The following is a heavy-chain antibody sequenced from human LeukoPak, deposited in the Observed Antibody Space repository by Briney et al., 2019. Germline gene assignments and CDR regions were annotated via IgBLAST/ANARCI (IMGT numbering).Heavy chain of an antibody. D-gene: IGHD6-6*01. CDR1: GYTFTGYY. Sequence: ASVKVSCKASGYTFTGYYMHWLRQAPGQGLEWMGWINPNSGGTNYAQKFQGRVTMTRDTSISTAYMELSRLRSDDTAVYYCAKEYSSSSLLSGRWFDPWGQGTLVTVSS. V-gene: IGHV1-2*02. CDR2: INPNSGGT. CDR3: AKEYSSSSLLSGRWFDP. J-gene: IGHJ5*02.